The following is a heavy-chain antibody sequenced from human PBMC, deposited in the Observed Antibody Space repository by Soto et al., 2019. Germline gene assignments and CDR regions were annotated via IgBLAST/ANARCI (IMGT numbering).Heavy chain of an antibody. D-gene: IGHD3-22*01. Sequence: HPGGSLRLSCAASGFTFNNYWMNWVRQAPGKGLEWVANLKQDGSEEYYVDSVKGRFTISRDNAKNSLYLQMNSLRAEDTAVYYCARVFGGSNYYRHFDYWGQGTLVTVSS. CDR2: LKQDGSEE. CDR3: ARVFGGSNYYRHFDY. CDR1: GFTFNNYW. J-gene: IGHJ4*02. V-gene: IGHV3-7*04.